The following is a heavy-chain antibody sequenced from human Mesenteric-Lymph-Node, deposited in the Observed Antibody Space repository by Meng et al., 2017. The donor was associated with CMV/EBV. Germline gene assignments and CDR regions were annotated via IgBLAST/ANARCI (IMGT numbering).Heavy chain of an antibody. CDR3: AHLIRGIMSF. CDR1: GSSLTAGGVG. Sequence: CCFSGSSLTAGGVGVGWVRQPPGKALEWLALVYWDDDERYSPSMKTRLTITKDTAKNQVVLTMTNMDPVDTATYYCAHLIRGIMSFWGQGILVTVSS. J-gene: IGHJ4*02. D-gene: IGHD3-16*01. CDR2: VYWDDDE. V-gene: IGHV2-5*02.